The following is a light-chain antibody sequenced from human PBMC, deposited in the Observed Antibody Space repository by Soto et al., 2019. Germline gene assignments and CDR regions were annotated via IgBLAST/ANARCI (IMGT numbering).Light chain of an antibody. CDR3: QQYNSYTWT. Sequence: DIQMTQSPSTLSASVGDRVTITCRASQSISSWLAWYQQKPRKAPKLLIYDASSLGSGVPSRFSGSGSGTEFTLTISSLQPDDFATYYCQQYNSYTWTFGQGTKVDSK. V-gene: IGKV1-5*01. CDR1: QSISSW. J-gene: IGKJ1*01. CDR2: DAS.